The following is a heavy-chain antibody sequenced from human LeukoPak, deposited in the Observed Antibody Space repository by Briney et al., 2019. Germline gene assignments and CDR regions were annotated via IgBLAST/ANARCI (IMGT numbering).Heavy chain of an antibody. V-gene: IGHV4-34*01. D-gene: IGHD6-19*01. CDR1: GGSFSGYY. J-gene: IGHJ4*02. CDR3: ASRKQWLDPLDY. CDR2: INHSGST. Sequence: KSSETLSLTCAVYGGSFSGYYWSWIRQPPGKGLEWIGEINHSGSTNYNPSLKSRVTISVDTSKNQFSLKLSSVTAADTAVYYCASRKQWLDPLDYWGQGTLVTVSS.